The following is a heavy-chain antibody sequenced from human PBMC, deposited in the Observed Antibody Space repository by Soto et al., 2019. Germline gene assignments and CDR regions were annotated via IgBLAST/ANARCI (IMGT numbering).Heavy chain of an antibody. V-gene: IGHV1-69*01. J-gene: IGHJ6*02. Sequence: QVQLVQSGAEVKKPGSSVKVSCKASGGTFSSYAISWVRQAPGQGLEWMGGIIPIFGTANYAQKFQGRVTITADESTSTAYMELSSLRSEDTAVYYCARCGLEGRNLWSGYYYGMDVWGQGTTVTVSS. D-gene: IGHD3-3*01. CDR1: GGTFSSYA. CDR3: ARCGLEGRNLWSGYYYGMDV. CDR2: IIPIFGTA.